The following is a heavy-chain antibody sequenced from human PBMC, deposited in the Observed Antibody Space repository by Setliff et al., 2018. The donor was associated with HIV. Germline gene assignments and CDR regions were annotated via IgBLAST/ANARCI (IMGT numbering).Heavy chain of an antibody. J-gene: IGHJ4*02. D-gene: IGHD6-13*01. CDR1: GFTFNSAW. CDR2: SMSRNT. Sequence: LSLSCVASGFTFNSAWMTWVRQAPGKGLEWVSSMSRNTYYADSVRGRFTISRDNAQNSLYLQMSGLRAEDTAVYFCARDVAATGALDYWGQGTLVTVSS. CDR3: ARDVAATGALDY. V-gene: IGHV3-21*01.